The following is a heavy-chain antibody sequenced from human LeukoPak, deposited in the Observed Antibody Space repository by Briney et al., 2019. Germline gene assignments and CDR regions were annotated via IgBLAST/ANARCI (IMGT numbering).Heavy chain of an antibody. CDR1: GGSISSSSYY. CDR3: ARDSSSSDLRDY. V-gene: IGHV4-39*07. Sequence: SETLSLTCTVSGGSISSSSYYWGWIRQPPGKGLEWIGSIYYSGSTYYNPSLKSRVTISVDTSKNQFSLKLSSVTAADTAVYYCARDSSSSDLRDYWGQGTLVTVSS. J-gene: IGHJ4*02. D-gene: IGHD6-6*01. CDR2: IYYSGST.